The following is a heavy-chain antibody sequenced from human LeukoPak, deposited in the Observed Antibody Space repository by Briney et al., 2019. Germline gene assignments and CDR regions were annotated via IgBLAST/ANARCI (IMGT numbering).Heavy chain of an antibody. J-gene: IGHJ4*02. CDR1: GDSISNNNYY. CDR3: ARLPSGYHFDY. Sequence: SGTLSLTCTVSGDSISNNNYYWGWIRQSPGKELEWIGSIYYTGSTYYNPSLRSRVTMSVDTSKNQFSLQLSSVTAADTAIYYCARLPSGYHFDYWGQGTLVTVSS. CDR2: IYYTGST. V-gene: IGHV4-39*01. D-gene: IGHD3-22*01.